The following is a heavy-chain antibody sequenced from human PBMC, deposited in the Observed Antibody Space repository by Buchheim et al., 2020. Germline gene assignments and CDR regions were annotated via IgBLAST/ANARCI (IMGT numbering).Heavy chain of an antibody. CDR2: INPSGGST. D-gene: IGHD6-13*01. Sequence: QVQLVQSGAEVKKPGASVKVSCKASGYTFTSYYMHWVRQAPGQGLEWMGIINPSGGSTSYAQKFQGSVTMTRDTSTSPVHMELSSLRSEDTAVYYCARDGSVAAAGTMPDYWGQGTL. V-gene: IGHV1-46*01. J-gene: IGHJ4*02. CDR1: GYTFTSYY. CDR3: ARDGSVAAAGTMPDY.